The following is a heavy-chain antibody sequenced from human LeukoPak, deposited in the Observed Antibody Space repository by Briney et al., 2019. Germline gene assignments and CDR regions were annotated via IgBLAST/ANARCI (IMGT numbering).Heavy chain of an antibody. CDR3: ARDKNMGEPWFKYNWFDP. CDR2: ISSSSSYI. D-gene: IGHD3-16*01. V-gene: IGHV3-21*01. J-gene: IGHJ5*02. Sequence: PGGSLRLSCAASGFTFSSYSMNWVRQAPGKGLEWVSSISSSSSYIYYADSVKGRFTISRDNAKNSLYLQMNSLRAEDTAVYYCARDKNMGEPWFKYNWFDPWGQGTLVTVSS. CDR1: GFTFSSYS.